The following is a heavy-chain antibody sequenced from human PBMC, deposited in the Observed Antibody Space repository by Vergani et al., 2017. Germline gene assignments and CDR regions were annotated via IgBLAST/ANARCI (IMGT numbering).Heavy chain of an antibody. CDR3: SATRSY. CDR2: ISWNSGSI. J-gene: IGHJ4*02. CDR1: GFTFDDYA. V-gene: IGHV3-9*01. Sequence: EVQLVESGGGLVQPGTSLRLSCAASGFTFDDYAMHWVRQAPGKGLEWVSGISWNSGSIGYADSVKGRFTISRDNAKNSLYLQMNSLRDEDTAVYYCSATRSYWGQGTLVTVSS.